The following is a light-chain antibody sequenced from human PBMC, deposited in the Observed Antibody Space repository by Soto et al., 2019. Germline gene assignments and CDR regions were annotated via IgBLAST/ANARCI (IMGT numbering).Light chain of an antibody. V-gene: IGKV3-11*01. CDR2: DAS. CDR1: QTISNY. CDR3: QQRSDWPLT. Sequence: EIVLTQSPVTLSLSPGERATLSCRASQTISNYLAWYQQKPGQPPRLLIHDASNRATGIPARFSGSGFGTDFTLTISSLEPEDVAVYYCQQRSDWPLTFGGGTKVDIK. J-gene: IGKJ4*01.